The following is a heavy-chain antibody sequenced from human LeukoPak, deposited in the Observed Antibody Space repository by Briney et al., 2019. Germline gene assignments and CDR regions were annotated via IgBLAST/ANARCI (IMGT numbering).Heavy chain of an antibody. Sequence: SETLSLPCTVSGGPISSYYWIWIRQPPGKRLEWIGHVYYSGSTNYNPSLKSRVTISVDTSKNQFSLKLSSVTAADTAVYYCASRSSIWSGYQDTLYYFDSWGQGTLVTVSS. V-gene: IGHV4-59*01. D-gene: IGHD3-3*01. CDR3: ASRSSIWSGYQDTLYYFDS. CDR1: GGPISSYY. CDR2: VYYSGST. J-gene: IGHJ4*02.